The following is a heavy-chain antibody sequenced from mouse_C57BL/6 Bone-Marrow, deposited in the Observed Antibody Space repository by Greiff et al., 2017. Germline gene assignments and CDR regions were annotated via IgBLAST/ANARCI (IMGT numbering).Heavy chain of an antibody. D-gene: IGHD1-1*01. J-gene: IGHJ1*03. Sequence: QVQLKESGPELVKPGASVKISCKASGYAFSSSWMNWVKQRPGKGLEWIGRIYPGDGDTNYNGKFKGKATLTADKSSSTAYMQLSSLTSEDSAVYFCATITTVVHWYFDVWGTGTTVTVSS. CDR2: IYPGDGDT. CDR1: GYAFSSSW. V-gene: IGHV1-82*01. CDR3: ATITTVVHWYFDV.